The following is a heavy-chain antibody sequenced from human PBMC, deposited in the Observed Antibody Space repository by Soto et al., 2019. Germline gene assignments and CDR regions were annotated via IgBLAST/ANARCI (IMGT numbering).Heavy chain of an antibody. CDR2: IWYDGSNK. V-gene: IGHV3-33*01. J-gene: IGHJ6*02. Sequence: PGGSLRLSCAASGFTFSSYGMHWVSQAPGKGLEWVAVIWYDGSNKYYADSVKGRFTISRDNSKNTLYLQMNSLRAEDTAVYYCARDRGSGQYYYYYYGMDVWGQGTTVTVSS. CDR3: ARDRGSGQYYYYYYGMDV. D-gene: IGHD6-19*01. CDR1: GFTFSSYG.